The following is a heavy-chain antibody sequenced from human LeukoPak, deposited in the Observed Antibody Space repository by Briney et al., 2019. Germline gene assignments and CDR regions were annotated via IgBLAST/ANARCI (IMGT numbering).Heavy chain of an antibody. CDR3: VRESQGYFQN. J-gene: IGHJ1*01. V-gene: IGHV3-72*01. CDR2: IRNKAHTFST. Sequence: GGSLRLSCAASGFDFGAHEMDWVRQAPGKGLEWVGRIRNKAHTFSTEYAASVRGRFTVSRDDSKNSLSLQMNSLRSEDTAVYYCVRESQGYFQNWGQGTLVTVSS. CDR1: GFDFGAHE.